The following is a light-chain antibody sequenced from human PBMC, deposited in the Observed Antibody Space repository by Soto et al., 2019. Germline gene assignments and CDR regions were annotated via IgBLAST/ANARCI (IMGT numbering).Light chain of an antibody. Sequence: QSVLTQPPSVSGALGQRVTISCTGRSSNIGSGYDVHWYQQLPGTAPKLLIYGNGNRPSGVPDRFSVSESGTSASLAITGLQAEDEGDYYCQSYDSRLSGYVFGTGTKLTVL. CDR3: QSYDSRLSGYV. V-gene: IGLV1-40*01. CDR2: GNG. CDR1: SSNIGSGYD. J-gene: IGLJ1*01.